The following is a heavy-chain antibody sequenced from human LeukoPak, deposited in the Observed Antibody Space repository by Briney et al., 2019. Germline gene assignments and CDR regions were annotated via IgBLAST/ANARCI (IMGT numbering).Heavy chain of an antibody. V-gene: IGHV4-39*01. CDR1: GGSITTSTYH. Sequence: SETLSLTCTVSGGSITTSTYHWGWIRQPPGRGLEWIGYTHYSGATYYNPSLKSRLTMSVDTSETQFSLWLSSVTAADAAVYYCAKYYYGRDAYSRWFDPWGQGTPVTVSS. CDR3: AKYYYGRDAYSRWFDP. D-gene: IGHD3-10*01. CDR2: THYSGAT. J-gene: IGHJ5*02.